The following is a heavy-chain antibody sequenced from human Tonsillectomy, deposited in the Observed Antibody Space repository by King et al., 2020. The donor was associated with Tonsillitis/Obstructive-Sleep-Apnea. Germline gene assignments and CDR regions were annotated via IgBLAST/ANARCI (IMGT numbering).Heavy chain of an antibody. Sequence: VQLVESGGVVVQPGGSLRLSCAASGFSFDDDTMHGVRSAPGKGLEWVSLFSGEGGSTFYADSVKGRFTISRDNSKNSLYLQMNSLRTEDTALYYCAKDLYIVATIWAFDIWGQGTMVTVSS. D-gene: IGHD5-12*01. CDR1: GFSFDDDT. J-gene: IGHJ3*02. CDR2: FSGEGGST. CDR3: AKDLYIVATIWAFDI. V-gene: IGHV3-43*01.